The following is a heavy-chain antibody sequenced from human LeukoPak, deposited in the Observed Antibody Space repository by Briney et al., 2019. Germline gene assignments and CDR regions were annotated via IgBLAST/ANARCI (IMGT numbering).Heavy chain of an antibody. CDR1: GYSENFYG. CDR2: ISAQHGQT. V-gene: IGHV1-18*01. J-gene: IGHJ4*02. D-gene: IGHD2-8*01. CDR3: AGSLGYCTSNVCYLKY. Sequence: ASVKVSCKTSGYSENFYGITWVRQVAGQGLEWMGWISAQHGQTEYAPNSQDRVTMTTDTYTITAYMELRSLRSDDTAVYYCAGSLGYCTSNVCYLKYWGQGTLVTVSS.